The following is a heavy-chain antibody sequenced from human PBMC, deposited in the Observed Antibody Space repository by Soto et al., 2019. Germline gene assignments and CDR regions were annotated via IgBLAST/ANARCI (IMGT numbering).Heavy chain of an antibody. CDR1: GYTFTSYG. CDR3: ARALRRAMATFHALNY. V-gene: IGHV1-18*01. D-gene: IGHD5-12*01. Sequence: QVQLVQSGAEVKKPGASVKVSCKASGYTFTSYGISWVRQAPGQGLEWMGWISAYNGNTNYAQKLQGRVTMTTDTSTSTAYMELTSLRSHDTTISYCARALRRAMATFHALNYWGKGTVVTVSS. CDR2: ISAYNGNT. J-gene: IGHJ4*02.